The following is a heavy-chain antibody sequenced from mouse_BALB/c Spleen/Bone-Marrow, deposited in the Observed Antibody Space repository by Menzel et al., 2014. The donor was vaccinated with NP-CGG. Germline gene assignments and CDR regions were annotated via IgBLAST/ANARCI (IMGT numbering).Heavy chain of an antibody. V-gene: IGHV3-1*02. J-gene: IGHJ1*01. CDR3: ARRGSSSYWYFDV. Sequence: EVKLVESGPDLVKPSQSHSLTCTVTGYSITSGYSWHWIRQFSGNKLEWMGYIHYSGSTYYNPSLKSRISITRDTSKNQFFLQLNSVTTEDTATYYCARRGSSSYWYFDVWGAGTTVTVSS. D-gene: IGHD1-1*01. CDR2: IHYSGST. CDR1: GYSITSGYS.